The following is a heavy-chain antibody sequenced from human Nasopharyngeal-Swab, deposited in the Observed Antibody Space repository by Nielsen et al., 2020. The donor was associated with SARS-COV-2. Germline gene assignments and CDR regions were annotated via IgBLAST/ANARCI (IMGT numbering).Heavy chain of an antibody. CDR1: GFIFSNYN. CDR2: IGVTSSTR. J-gene: IGHJ2*01. Sequence: GESLKISCAASGFIFSNYNMNWVSQATGKGLEWVSYIGVTSSTRYYADSLRGRFTISRDNAKNSLYLQMNSLRAEDTAVYYCARGGSSWPHWYFDLWGRGTLVTVSS. D-gene: IGHD6-13*01. V-gene: IGHV3-48*04. CDR3: ARGGSSWPHWYFDL.